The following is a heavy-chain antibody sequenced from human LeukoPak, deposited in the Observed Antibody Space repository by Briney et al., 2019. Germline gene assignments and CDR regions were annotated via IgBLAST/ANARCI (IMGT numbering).Heavy chain of an antibody. Sequence: GASVKVSCKVSGYTLTELSMHWVRQAPGKGLEWMGGFDPEDGETIYAQKFQGRVTMTGDTSTDTAYMELSSLRSEDTAVYYCATDRRYSGSYPYYFDYWGQGTLVTVSS. J-gene: IGHJ4*02. CDR1: GYTLTELS. D-gene: IGHD1-26*01. CDR2: FDPEDGET. V-gene: IGHV1-24*01. CDR3: ATDRRYSGSYPYYFDY.